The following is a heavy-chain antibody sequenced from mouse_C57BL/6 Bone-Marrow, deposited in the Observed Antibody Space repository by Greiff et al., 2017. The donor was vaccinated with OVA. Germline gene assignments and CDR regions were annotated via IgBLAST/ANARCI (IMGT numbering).Heavy chain of an antibody. D-gene: IGHD2-3*01. V-gene: IGHV5-9*01. CDR1: GFTFSSYT. CDR2: ISGGGGNT. J-gene: IGHJ2*01. CDR3: ARRGYYPYYFDY. Sequence: EVMLVESGGGLVKPGGSLKLSCAASGFTFSSYTMSWVRQTPEKRLEWVATISGGGGNTYYPDSVKGRFTISRDNAKNTLYLQMSSLRSEDTALYYCARRGYYPYYFDYWGQGTTLTVSS.